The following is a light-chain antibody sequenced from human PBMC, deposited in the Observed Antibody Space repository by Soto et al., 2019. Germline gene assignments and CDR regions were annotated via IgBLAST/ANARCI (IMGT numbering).Light chain of an antibody. V-gene: IGKV1-17*01. J-gene: IGKJ4*02. CDR3: SRHDSYPHS. CDR2: VAS. CDR1: QGIRND. Sequence: DIQMTQSPSSLSASVGDRVTITCRASQGIRNDLQWYQQKPGKAPKRLISVASSLQSGVPSRISGRGSRMNSPLTDSTAVPEGSATHSGSRHDSYPHSCGGAPTAEFK.